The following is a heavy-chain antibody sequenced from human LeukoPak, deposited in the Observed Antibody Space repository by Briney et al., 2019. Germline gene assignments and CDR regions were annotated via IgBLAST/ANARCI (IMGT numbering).Heavy chain of an antibody. V-gene: IGHV3-21*01. CDR1: GFTFSSYS. J-gene: IGHJ3*02. D-gene: IGHD6-19*01. CDR3: AREDIAVAGTSAFDI. CDR2: ISSSSSYI. Sequence: SGGSLRLSCAASGFTFSSYSMNLVRQAPGKGLEWVSSISSSSSYIYYADSVKGRFTISRDNAKNSLYLQMNSLRAEDTAVYYCAREDIAVAGTSAFDIWGQGTMVTVSS.